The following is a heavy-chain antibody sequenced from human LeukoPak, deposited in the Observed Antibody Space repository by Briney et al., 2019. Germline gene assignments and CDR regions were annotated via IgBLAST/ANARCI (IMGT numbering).Heavy chain of an antibody. Sequence: GESLRLSCAASGFTFSNYNMNWVRQAPGKGLEWVSVISSSSRYMYYADSVKGRFTISRDNAKNSLYLQMNSLRAEDTAVYYCARVSTAVSLAIDYWGQGTLVTVST. CDR2: ISSSSRYM. D-gene: IGHD6-13*01. V-gene: IGHV3-21*06. CDR3: ARVSTAVSLAIDY. CDR1: GFTFSNYN. J-gene: IGHJ4*02.